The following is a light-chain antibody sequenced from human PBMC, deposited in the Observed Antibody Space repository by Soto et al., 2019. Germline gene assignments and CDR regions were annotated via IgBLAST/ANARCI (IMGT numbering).Light chain of an antibody. CDR1: FSDVGSYNF. V-gene: IGLV2-14*01. CDR2: EVT. Sequence: QSALTQPASVSGSPGQSITISCAGTFSDVGSYNFVSWYQQHPGKVPKLMISEVTNRPSGVSNRFSGSKSDNTASLTISGLQAEDEADYYCCSYTSSNTLVFGGGTKLTVL. J-gene: IGLJ2*01. CDR3: CSYTSSNTLV.